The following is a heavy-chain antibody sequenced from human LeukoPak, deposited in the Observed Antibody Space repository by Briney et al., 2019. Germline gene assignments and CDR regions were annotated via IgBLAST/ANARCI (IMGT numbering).Heavy chain of an antibody. CDR2: INPNSGGT. D-gene: IGHD6-19*01. Sequence: ASVKVSCKASGYTFTGYYMHWVRQAPGQGLEWMGWINPNSGGTNYAQKFQGRVTMTRDTSISTAYMELSRLRSDDTAVYYCAKDLRGIAVAGISDYWGQGTLVTVSS. CDR1: GYTFTGYY. V-gene: IGHV1-2*02. CDR3: AKDLRGIAVAGISDY. J-gene: IGHJ4*02.